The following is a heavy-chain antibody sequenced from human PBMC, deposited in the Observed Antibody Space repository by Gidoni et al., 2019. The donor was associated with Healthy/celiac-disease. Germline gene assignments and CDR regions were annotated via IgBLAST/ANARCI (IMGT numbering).Heavy chain of an antibody. D-gene: IGHD3-10*01. CDR1: GFTFSSYG. CDR2: IWYDGSNK. CDR3: ARDFFGSGYYYGMDV. Sequence: QVQLVESGGGVVQPGRSLRLSCAASGFTFSSYGMHWVSQAPGKGLEWVAVIWYDGSNKYYADSVKGRFTISRDNSKNTLYLQMNSLRAEDTAVYYCARDFFGSGYYYGMDVWGQGTTVTVSS. J-gene: IGHJ6*02. V-gene: IGHV3-33*01.